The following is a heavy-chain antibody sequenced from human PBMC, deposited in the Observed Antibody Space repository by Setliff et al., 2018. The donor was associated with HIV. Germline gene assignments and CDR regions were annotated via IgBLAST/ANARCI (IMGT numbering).Heavy chain of an antibody. CDR2: IIQDESAK. J-gene: IGHJ6*03. CDR3: ARDSRPRSGFWVSDYYYYMDV. Sequence: GGSLRLSCAASGFTISSHQMSWVRQAPGKGLEWVAKIIQDESAKYYVDSVKGRFTISRDNAKNSLYLQMNSLGGEDTAVYYCARDSRPRSGFWVSDYYYYMDVWGKGTTVTVSS. CDR1: GFTISSHQ. V-gene: IGHV3-7*03. D-gene: IGHD3-3*01.